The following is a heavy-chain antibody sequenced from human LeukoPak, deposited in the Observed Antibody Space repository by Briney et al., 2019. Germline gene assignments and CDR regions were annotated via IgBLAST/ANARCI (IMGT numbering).Heavy chain of an antibody. V-gene: IGHV3-23*01. CDR2: ISGSGGST. CDR3: AKGASSWYHYYYMDV. CDR1: GFTFSSYG. J-gene: IGHJ6*03. D-gene: IGHD6-13*01. Sequence: QSGGSLRLSCAASGFTFSSYGMSWVRQAPGKGLEWVSAISGSGGSTYYADSVKGRFTISRDNSKNTLYLQMNSLRAEDTAVYYCAKGASSWYHYYYMDVWGKGTTVTISS.